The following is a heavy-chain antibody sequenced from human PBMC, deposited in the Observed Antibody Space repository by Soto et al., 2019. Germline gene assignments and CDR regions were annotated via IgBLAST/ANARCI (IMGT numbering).Heavy chain of an antibody. CDR2: IWYDGSNK. CDR3: ARDRETYPVAPPQDS. D-gene: IGHD5-12*01. Sequence: QVQLVESGGGVVQPGRSLRLSCAASGFIYSTYAMHWVRQAPGKGLECVALIWYDGSNKYYADSVKGRFTISRDNSKNTLYLQMDSLRAEDTAIYYCARDRETYPVAPPQDSWGQGTLVTVSS. J-gene: IGHJ4*02. V-gene: IGHV3-33*01. CDR1: GFIYSTYA.